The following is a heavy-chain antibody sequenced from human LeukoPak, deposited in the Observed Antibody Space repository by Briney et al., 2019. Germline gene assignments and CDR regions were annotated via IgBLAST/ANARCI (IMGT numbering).Heavy chain of an antibody. J-gene: IGHJ5*02. CDR1: GGSISSYY. CDR2: IYYSGST. D-gene: IGHD1-26*01. CDR3: ARGSWELLTSES. V-gene: IGHV4-59*08. Sequence: SETLSLTCTVSGGSISSYYWSWIRQPPGKGLEWIGYIYYSGSTNYNPSLKSRVTISVDTSKNQFSLKLSSVTAADTAVYYCARGSWELLTSESWGQGTLVTVSS.